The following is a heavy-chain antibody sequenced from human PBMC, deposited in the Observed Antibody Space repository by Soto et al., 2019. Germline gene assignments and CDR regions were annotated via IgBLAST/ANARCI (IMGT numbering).Heavy chain of an antibody. J-gene: IGHJ5*02. D-gene: IGHD2-15*01. V-gene: IGHV3-23*01. CDR2: IRGSTDDT. CDR3: AKEVFGVVAVSGLDT. CDR1: EFIFPTYA. Sequence: EVQLLESGGDLVQPGGSLRLSCAAAEFIFPTYAMTWVRQAPGKGLEWVSSIRGSTDDTFYADSVKGRFTISRDNSKNTLFLQMNSRRAEDPAVYYCAKEVFGVVAVSGLDTWGQATLVTVSS.